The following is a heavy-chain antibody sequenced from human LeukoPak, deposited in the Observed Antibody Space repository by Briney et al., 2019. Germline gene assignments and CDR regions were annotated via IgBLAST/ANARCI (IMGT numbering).Heavy chain of an antibody. V-gene: IGHV4-61*08. CDR3: ARVSYGDPNYFDY. Sequence: PSQTLSLTCTVSGGSISSGGYYWSWIRQPPGKGLEWIGYIYYSGSTNYNPSLKSRVTISVDTSKNQFSLKLSSVTAADTAVYYCARVSYGDPNYFDYWGQGTLVTVSS. CDR2: IYYSGST. D-gene: IGHD4-17*01. CDR1: GGSISSGGYY. J-gene: IGHJ4*02.